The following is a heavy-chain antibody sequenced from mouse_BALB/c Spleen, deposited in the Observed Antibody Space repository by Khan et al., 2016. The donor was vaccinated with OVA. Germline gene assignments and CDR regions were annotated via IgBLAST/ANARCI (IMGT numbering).Heavy chain of an antibody. Sequence: VELVESGPGLVVPSQSLSITCTVSGFSLSRYNIHWVRQPPGKGLEWLGMIWGGGGTDYNSTLKSRLSISKDNSKSQDFLKMNSLQTDDTAMYYFARAYYRYDGYYAMDYWGQGTSVTVSS. D-gene: IGHD2-14*01. V-gene: IGHV2-6-4*01. J-gene: IGHJ4*01. CDR3: ARAYYRYDGYYAMDY. CDR2: IWGGGGT. CDR1: GFSLSRYN.